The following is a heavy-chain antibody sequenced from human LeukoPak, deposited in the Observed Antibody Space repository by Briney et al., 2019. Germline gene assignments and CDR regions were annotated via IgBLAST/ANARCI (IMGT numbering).Heavy chain of an antibody. D-gene: IGHD3-10*01. CDR2: ISGSGGST. J-gene: IGHJ4*02. CDR3: AKDGDGSGSYYISHFDY. V-gene: IGHV3-23*01. CDR1: GFTVSSNY. Sequence: GGSLRLSCAASGFTVSSNYMSWVRQAPGKGLEWVSAISGSGGSTYYADSVKGRFTISRDNSKNTLYLQMNSLRAEDTAVYYCAKDGDGSGSYYISHFDYWGQGTLVTVSS.